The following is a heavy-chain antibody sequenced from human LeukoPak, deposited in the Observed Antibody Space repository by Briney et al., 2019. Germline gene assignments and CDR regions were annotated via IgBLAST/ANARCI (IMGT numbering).Heavy chain of an antibody. CDR1: GFSFSNYA. Sequence: GGSLRLSCVSSGFSFSNYAMSWVRQAPGKGLEWVSSISGSGGSTHYADSVKGRFTISRDKTKNTLYLQMNSLRAEDTAVYYCAKSAYYDASGYYREYYFDYWGQGTLVAVSS. V-gene: IGHV3-23*01. CDR2: ISGSGGST. D-gene: IGHD3-22*01. J-gene: IGHJ4*02. CDR3: AKSAYYDASGYYREYYFDY.